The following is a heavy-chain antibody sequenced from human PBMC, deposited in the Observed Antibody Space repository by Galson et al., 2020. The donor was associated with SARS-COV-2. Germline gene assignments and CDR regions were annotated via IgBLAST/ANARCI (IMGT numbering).Heavy chain of an antibody. J-gene: IGHJ6*02. Sequence: ETSETLSLTCTVSGGSISSGGYYWTWIRQHPGKGLEWIGYIYYSGSTYYNPSLKSRLTISVDTSKIQFSLKLSSVTAADTAGSYCARARCSSTSCYNYYGMDVWGQGTTVTVSS. CDR1: GGSISSGGYY. CDR3: ARARCSSTSCYNYYGMDV. CDR2: IYYSGST. V-gene: IGHV4-31*03. D-gene: IGHD2-2*01.